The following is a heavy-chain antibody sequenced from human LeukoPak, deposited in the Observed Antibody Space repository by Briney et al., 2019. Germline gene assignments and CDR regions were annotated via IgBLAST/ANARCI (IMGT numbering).Heavy chain of an antibody. J-gene: IGHJ5*02. V-gene: IGHV5-10-1*01. Sequence: GESLKISCKGSGYSFTNYWINWVRQMSRKGLEWMGRIDPSDSYTNYNPSFQGHVTISADKSISTAYLRWSSLKASDTAMYYCARPDRDYGSGSYDWFDPWGQGTLVTVSS. D-gene: IGHD3-10*01. CDR2: IDPSDSYT. CDR3: ARPDRDYGSGSYDWFDP. CDR1: GYSFTNYW.